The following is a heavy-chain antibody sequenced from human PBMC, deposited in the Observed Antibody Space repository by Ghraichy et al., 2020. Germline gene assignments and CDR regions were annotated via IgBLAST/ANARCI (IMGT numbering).Heavy chain of an antibody. V-gene: IGHV4-59*01. CDR3: ASQGGSTTVTAYWYFDL. Sequence: SETLSLTCTVSGGSISSYYWSWIRQPPGKGLEWIGYIYYSGSTNYNPSLKSRVTISVDTSKNQFSLKLSSVTAADTAVYYCASQGGSTTVTAYWYFDLWGRGTLVTVSS. CDR2: IYYSGST. CDR1: GGSISSYY. J-gene: IGHJ2*01. D-gene: IGHD4-17*01.